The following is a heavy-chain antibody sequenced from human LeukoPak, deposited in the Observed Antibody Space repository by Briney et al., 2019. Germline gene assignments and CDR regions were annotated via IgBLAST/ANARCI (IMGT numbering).Heavy chain of an antibody. D-gene: IGHD6-6*01. CDR2: IYYSGST. J-gene: IGHJ3*02. CDR3: ARDLISSPGAFDI. Sequence: SETLSLTCTVSGGSISSHYWSWIRQPPGKGLEWIGYIYYSGSTNYNPSLKSRVTISVDTSKNQFSLKLSSVTAADTAVYYCARDLISSPGAFDIWGQGTKVTVSS. CDR1: GGSISSHY. V-gene: IGHV4-59*11.